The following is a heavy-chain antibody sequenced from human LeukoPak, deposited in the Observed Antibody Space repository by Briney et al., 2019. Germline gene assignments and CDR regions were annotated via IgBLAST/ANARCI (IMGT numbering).Heavy chain of an antibody. CDR3: ARVEVGYSSGWYNWFDP. Sequence: SETLSLTCTVSGGSISSYYWSWIRQPPGKGLEWIGYIYYSGSTNYDPSLKSRVTISVDTSKNQFSLKLSSVTAADTAVYYCARVEVGYSSGWYNWFDPWGQGTLVTVSS. CDR1: GGSISSYY. CDR2: IYYSGST. J-gene: IGHJ5*02. V-gene: IGHV4-59*01. D-gene: IGHD6-19*01.